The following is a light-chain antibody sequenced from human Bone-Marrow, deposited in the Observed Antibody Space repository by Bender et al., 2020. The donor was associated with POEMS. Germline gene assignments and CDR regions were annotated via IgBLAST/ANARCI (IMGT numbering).Light chain of an antibody. CDR2: EVN. Sequence: QSALTQPASVSGSLGQSITISCTGTSSDVGGYNLVSWYQQHPGKAPKLMIYEVNKRPSGVPDRFSGSKSGNTASLTVSGLQAEDEADYYCSSYAGSNDLVFGGGTKLTVL. CDR1: SSDVGGYNL. V-gene: IGLV2-8*01. CDR3: SSYAGSNDLV. J-gene: IGLJ2*01.